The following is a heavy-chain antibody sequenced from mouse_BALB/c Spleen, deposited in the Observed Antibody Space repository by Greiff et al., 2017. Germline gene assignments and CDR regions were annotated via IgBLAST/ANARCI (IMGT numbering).Heavy chain of an antibody. CDR2: ISDGGSYT. J-gene: IGHJ4*01. Sequence: EVQLVESGGGLVKPGGSLKLSCAASGFTFSDYYMYWVRQTPEKRLEWVATISDGGSYTYYPDSVKGRFTISRDNAKNNLYLQMSSLKSEDTAMYYCARGGPRYYAMDYWGQGTSVTVSS. CDR1: GFTFSDYY. V-gene: IGHV5-4*02. CDR3: ARGGPRYYAMDY.